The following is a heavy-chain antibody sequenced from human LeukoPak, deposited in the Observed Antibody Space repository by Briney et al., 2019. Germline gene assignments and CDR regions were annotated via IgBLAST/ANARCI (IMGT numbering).Heavy chain of an antibody. D-gene: IGHD3-22*01. J-gene: IGHJ5*02. Sequence: SQTLSLTCTVSGVAISIGDYYWSWVRQPPGKGLELIAYMYYSGSTYYNPSLKSRVTMSADTSQNQISLKLSSVTAADTAVYYCARPYYYDSRIDPWGQGILVTVSS. V-gene: IGHV4-30-4*01. CDR1: GVAISIGDYY. CDR3: ARPYYYDSRIDP. CDR2: MYYSGST.